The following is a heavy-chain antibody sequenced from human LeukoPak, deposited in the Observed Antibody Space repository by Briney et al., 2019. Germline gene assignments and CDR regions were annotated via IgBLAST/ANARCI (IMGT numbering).Heavy chain of an antibody. D-gene: IGHD3-9*01. J-gene: IGHJ4*02. CDR2: ISGSGGST. CDR1: GFTFSSYA. V-gene: IGHV3-23*01. CDR3: EKTTTYDILTGYNYFDY. Sequence: PGGSLRLSCAASGFTFSSYAMSWVRQAPGKGLEGVSAISGSGGSTYYADSVKGRFTISRDNSKNTLYLQMNSLRAEDTAVYFFEKTTTYDILTGYNYFDYWGQGTLVTVSS.